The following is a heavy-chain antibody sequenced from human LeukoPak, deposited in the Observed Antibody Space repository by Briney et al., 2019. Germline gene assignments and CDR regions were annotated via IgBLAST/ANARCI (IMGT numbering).Heavy chain of an antibody. V-gene: IGHV3-48*02. J-gene: IGHJ3*02. Sequence: PGGSLRLSCAASGFTFSSYSMNWVRQAPGKGLEWVSYISSSSRTIYYADSVKGRFTISRDNAKNSLYLQMNSLRDEDTAVYYCGLWFGGSDAFDIWGHGTMVTVSS. CDR3: GLWFGGSDAFDI. CDR2: ISSSSRTI. CDR1: GFTFSSYS. D-gene: IGHD3-10*01.